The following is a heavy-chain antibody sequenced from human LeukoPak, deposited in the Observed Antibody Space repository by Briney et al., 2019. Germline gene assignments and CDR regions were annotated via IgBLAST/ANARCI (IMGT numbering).Heavy chain of an antibody. Sequence: GGSLRLSCVASGFTFSRYWMHWVRQAPGKGLEWVANIKQDGSEKYYVDSVKGRFTISRDNAKNSLYLQMNSLRAEDTAVYYCARDRYYDFWSGTRGFDPWGQGTLVTVSS. CDR1: GFTFSRYW. J-gene: IGHJ5*02. V-gene: IGHV3-7*01. CDR2: IKQDGSEK. D-gene: IGHD3-3*01. CDR3: ARDRYYDFWSGTRGFDP.